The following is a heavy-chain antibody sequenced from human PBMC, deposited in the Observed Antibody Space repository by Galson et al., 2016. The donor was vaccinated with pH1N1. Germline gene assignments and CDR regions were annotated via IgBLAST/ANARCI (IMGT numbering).Heavy chain of an antibody. J-gene: IGHJ4*02. V-gene: IGHV2-70*11. CDR3: ARMATGDNFDY. CDR2: IDWDDDK. CDR1: GGSISSSSYY. Sequence: TLSLPCTVSGGSISSSSYYWGWIRQPPGKSLEWLARIDWDDDKYYSTSLKTRLTISKDTSKNQVVLTMTNMDPVDTGTYYCARMATGDNFDYWGQGTLVTVSS. D-gene: IGHD7-27*01.